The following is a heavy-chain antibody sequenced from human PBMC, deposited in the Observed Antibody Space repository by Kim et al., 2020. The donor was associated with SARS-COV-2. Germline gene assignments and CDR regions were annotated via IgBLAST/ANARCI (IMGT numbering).Heavy chain of an antibody. CDR3: AIYGVFRYVDCRLNYYG. V-gene: IGHV4-31*01. Sequence: SETLSLTCTISGGSISSGCCYWSWMRQHTGKGREWIGYICDSRNTYYNPSSQSPVTIEVDTTKIQFSLKPSSVTAADTSVCYCAIYGVFRYVDCRLNYYG. J-gene: IGHJ6*01. D-gene: IGHD3-9*01. CDR2: ICDSRNT. CDR1: GGSISSGCCY.